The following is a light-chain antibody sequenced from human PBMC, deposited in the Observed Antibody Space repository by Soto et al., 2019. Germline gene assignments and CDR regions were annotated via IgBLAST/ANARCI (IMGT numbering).Light chain of an antibody. CDR2: TNN. CDR1: SSNIGSNT. J-gene: IGLJ2*01. CDR3: AAWDDRLDGPV. V-gene: IGLV1-44*01. Sequence: QSVVTQPPSASGTPGQRVTISCSGSSSNIGSNTVNWYQHLPGTAPKLLIYTNNQRPSGVPDRFSGSKSGTSASLAISGLQSEEEADYYCAAWDDRLDGPVFGGGTKLTVL.